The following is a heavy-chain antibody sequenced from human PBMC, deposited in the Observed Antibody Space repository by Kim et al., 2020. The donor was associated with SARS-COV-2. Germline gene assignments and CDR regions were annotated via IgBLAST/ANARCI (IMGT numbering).Heavy chain of an antibody. J-gene: IGHJ4*02. CDR1: GFTFSNYW. V-gene: IGHV3-74*01. CDR3: ASTSTGYLCVKFDY. D-gene: IGHD5-18*01. CDR2: VNSNGSST. Sequence: GGSLRLSCVASGFTFSNYWMHWVRQAPGKGLVWVSRVNSNGSSTTYADSVTGRGTITSANARNTHSLQLQMLRAEDAAADYYASTSTGYLCVKFDYCGQG.